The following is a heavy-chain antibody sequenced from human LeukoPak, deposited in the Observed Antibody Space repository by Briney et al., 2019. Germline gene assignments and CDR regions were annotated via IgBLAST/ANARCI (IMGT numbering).Heavy chain of an antibody. CDR3: ARPSTTVTTPVDY. D-gene: IGHD4-17*01. CDR1: GYTFTDYY. V-gene: IGHV1-2*02. Sequence: PLASVKVSCKASGYTFTDYYMHWVRLATGQGLEWMGWINSNSGGTNFAQKFQGRVTMTRDTSISTAYMELSRLRYDDTAVYYCARPSTTVTTPVDYWGQGTLVTVSS. CDR2: INSNSGGT. J-gene: IGHJ4*02.